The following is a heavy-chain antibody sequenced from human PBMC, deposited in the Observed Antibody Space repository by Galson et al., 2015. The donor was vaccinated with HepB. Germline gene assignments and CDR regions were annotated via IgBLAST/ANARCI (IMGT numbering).Heavy chain of an antibody. Sequence: SETLSLTCAVSGGSLNSYYWSWIRQPADMSLEWIGRVYPSGITNYNPSLKSRVTVSVDTSKNQFFLRLTSVTAADTAVYYCAREREVFFGSGNYYPYFDYWGQGTHVSVSS. CDR2: VYPSGIT. V-gene: IGHV4-4*07. J-gene: IGHJ4*02. D-gene: IGHD3-10*01. CDR3: AREREVFFGSGNYYPYFDY. CDR1: GGSLNSYY.